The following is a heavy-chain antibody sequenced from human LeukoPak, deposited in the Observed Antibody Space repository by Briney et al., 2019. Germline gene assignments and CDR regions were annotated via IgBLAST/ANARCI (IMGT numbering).Heavy chain of an antibody. Sequence: SETLSLTCAVSGGSISSSNWWSWVRQPPGKGLEWIGESYHSGSTNYNPSLKSRVPISVDKSKNQFSLKLSSVTAADTAVYYCATSASSSQNYWGQGTLVTVSS. CDR3: ATSASSSQNY. V-gene: IGHV4-4*02. CDR1: GGSISSSNW. D-gene: IGHD6-13*01. CDR2: SYHSGST. J-gene: IGHJ4*02.